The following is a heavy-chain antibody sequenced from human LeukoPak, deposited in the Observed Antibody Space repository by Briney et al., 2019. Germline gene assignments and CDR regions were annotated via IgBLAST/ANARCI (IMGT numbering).Heavy chain of an antibody. Sequence: SETLSLTCAVYGGSFSGYYWSWIRRPPGKGLEWIGEINHSGSTNYNPSLKSRVTISVDTSKNQFSLKLSSVTAADTAVYYCARDRYCSSTSCYSTGYNWFDPWGQGTLVTVSS. D-gene: IGHD2-2*01. J-gene: IGHJ5*02. CDR3: ARDRYCSSTSCYSTGYNWFDP. V-gene: IGHV4-34*01. CDR2: INHSGST. CDR1: GGSFSGYY.